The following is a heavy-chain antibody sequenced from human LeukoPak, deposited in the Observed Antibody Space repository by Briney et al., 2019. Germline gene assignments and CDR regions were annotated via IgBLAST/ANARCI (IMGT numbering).Heavy chain of an antibody. J-gene: IGHJ4*02. Sequence: SETLSLTCTVSGGSISSYYWSWTRQPPGKGLEWIGYIYYSGSTNYNPSLKSRVTISVDTSKNQFSLKLSSVTAADTAVYYCARRYRSYDYWGQGTLVTVSS. CDR1: GGSISSYY. CDR3: ARRYRSYDY. V-gene: IGHV4-59*08. CDR2: IYYSGST. D-gene: IGHD3-10*01.